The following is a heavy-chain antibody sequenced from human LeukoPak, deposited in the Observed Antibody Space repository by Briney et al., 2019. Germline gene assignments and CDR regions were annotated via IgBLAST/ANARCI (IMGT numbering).Heavy chain of an antibody. Sequence: GGSLRLSCAASGFTFSSNWMSWVRQAPGRGLEWLANIKEDGSETYYVDSVRGRFTISRDNAKNTLYLEMNSLRAEDTAVYYCARDLFRINDYWGQGTLVTVSS. D-gene: IGHD2-21*01. CDR2: IKEDGSET. V-gene: IGHV3-7*05. J-gene: IGHJ4*02. CDR3: ARDLFRINDY. CDR1: GFTFSSNW.